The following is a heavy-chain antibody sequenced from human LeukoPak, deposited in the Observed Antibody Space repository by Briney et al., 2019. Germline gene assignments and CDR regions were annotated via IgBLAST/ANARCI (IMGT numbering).Heavy chain of an antibody. Sequence: ASVTVSCTASGYTFTGYYMHWVRQAPGQGLEWMGWINPNSGGTNYAQKFQGRVTMTRDTSISTAYMELSRLRSDDTAVYYCARVNAVAGTGDYWGQGTLVTVSS. CDR3: ARVNAVAGTGDY. CDR1: GYTFTGYY. D-gene: IGHD6-19*01. J-gene: IGHJ4*02. V-gene: IGHV1-2*02. CDR2: INPNSGGT.